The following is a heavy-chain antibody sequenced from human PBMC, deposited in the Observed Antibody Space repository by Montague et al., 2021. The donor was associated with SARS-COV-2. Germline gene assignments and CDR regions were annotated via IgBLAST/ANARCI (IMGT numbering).Heavy chain of an antibody. D-gene: IGHD2-21*01. Sequence: SETLSLTCAVYVGSFSGGSSFSGYYWPCIRQVPGTGRKWICDCNHTGSSNYNPSFKSRVIMSVDTSKNQFSLKLSSVTAADTAVYYCARAIQSQPLVVVIAIHRPFYYFDHWGQGTLVTVSS. CDR2: CNHTGSS. V-gene: IGHV4-34*01. CDR1: VGSFSGGSSFSGYY. CDR3: ARAIQSQPLVVVIAIHRPFYYFDH. J-gene: IGHJ4*02.